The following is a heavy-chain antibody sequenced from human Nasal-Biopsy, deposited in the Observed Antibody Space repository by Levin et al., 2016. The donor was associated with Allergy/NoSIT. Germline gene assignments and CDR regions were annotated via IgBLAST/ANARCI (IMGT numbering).Heavy chain of an antibody. CDR1: EFTFSNVW. J-gene: IGHJ4*02. CDR3: RVWTGSRDY. CDR2: STRISNTYST. D-gene: IGHD3/OR15-3a*01. V-gene: IGHV3-72*01. Sequence: GGSLRLSCAASEFTFSNVWVSWVRQAPGKGLEWVARSTRISNTYSTYYVASVKGRFSFSRDDSENSLSLQMNSLRAEDTAVYYCRVWTGSRDYWGQGTLVTVSS.